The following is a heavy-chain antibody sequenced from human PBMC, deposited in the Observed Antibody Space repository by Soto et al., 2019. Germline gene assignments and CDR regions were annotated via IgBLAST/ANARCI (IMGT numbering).Heavy chain of an antibody. CDR2: TYYRSKWYN. V-gene: IGHV6-1*01. D-gene: IGHD1-26*01. CDR3: AREGVGGRYFVL. Sequence: QVQLQQSGPGLVKPSQTLSLTCAISGDTVSSSSAAWNWIRQSPSRGLEWLGRTYYRSKWYNDFAYSVKSQLPINPDPSKNQFSLQLNSVTPEDTAVYYCAREGVGGRYFVLGGVAPWSLSPQ. J-gene: IGHJ2*01. CDR1: GDTVSSSSAA.